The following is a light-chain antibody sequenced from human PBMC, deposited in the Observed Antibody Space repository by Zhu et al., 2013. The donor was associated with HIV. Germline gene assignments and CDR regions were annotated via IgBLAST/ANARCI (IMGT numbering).Light chain of an antibody. CDR1: QSVSSN. J-gene: IGKJ1*01. V-gene: IGKV3-20*01. CDR2: AAS. CDR3: QQYDSSLWT. Sequence: EIVMTQSPATLSVSPGERATLSCRASQSVSSNLAWYQQKPGQAPRLLIFAASRRATGIPDRFSGSGSGTDFTLTISRLEPEDFAVYYCQQYDSSLWTFGQGTKVEIK.